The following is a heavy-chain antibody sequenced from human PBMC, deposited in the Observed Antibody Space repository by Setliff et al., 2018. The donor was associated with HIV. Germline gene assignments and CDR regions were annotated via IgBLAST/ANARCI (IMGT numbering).Heavy chain of an antibody. D-gene: IGHD2-8*01. CDR2: VIPILGMT. Sequence: SVKVSCKASGGTFNDYTITWVRRAPGQGLGWMGRVIPILGMTNYAQKFQGRVTITADKSTSTAYMELNSLRSEDTAMYYCARDLGYCTNGACPLTAEGAFDIWGQGTMVTVSS. CDR3: ARDLGYCTNGACPLTAEGAFDI. CDR1: GGTFNDYT. V-gene: IGHV1-69*04. J-gene: IGHJ3*02.